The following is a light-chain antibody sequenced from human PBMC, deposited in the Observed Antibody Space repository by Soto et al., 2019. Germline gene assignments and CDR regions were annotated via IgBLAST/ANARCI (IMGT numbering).Light chain of an antibody. CDR1: SSDVGGYNY. J-gene: IGLJ2*01. CDR2: EVT. CDR3: SSYTSTPTFVI. V-gene: IGLV2-14*01. Sequence: QSVLTQPASVSGSPGQSITISCIGTSSDVGGYNYVSWYQHHPDKAPKLLIYEVTNRPSGVSDRFSASKSGNTASLTISGLQTDDEAEYYCSSYTSTPTFVIFGGGTKVTVL.